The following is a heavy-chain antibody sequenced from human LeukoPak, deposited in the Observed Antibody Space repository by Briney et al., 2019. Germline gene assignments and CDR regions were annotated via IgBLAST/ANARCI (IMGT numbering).Heavy chain of an antibody. CDR1: GFSFNSYW. CDR2: IYPGDSDT. D-gene: IGHD6-19*01. Sequence: GESLKISCQGSGFSFNSYWIAWVRQMPGKGLEWMGIIYPGDSDTRYSPSFQGRVTMSADKSISTAYLRWSSLKASDSAIYYCATNRVTGTWSYFDYWGQGTPVTVSS. V-gene: IGHV5-51*01. J-gene: IGHJ4*02. CDR3: ATNRVTGTWSYFDY.